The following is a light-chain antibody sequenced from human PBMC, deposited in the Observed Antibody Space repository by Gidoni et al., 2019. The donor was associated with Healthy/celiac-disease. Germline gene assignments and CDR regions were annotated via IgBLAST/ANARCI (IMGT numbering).Light chain of an antibody. Sequence: IVLTQSHATLSLSPGERATLSCRASQSVSSYLAWYQQKPGQAPRLLIYDASNSATGIPARFSGSGSGTDFTLTISSLEPEDFAVYYCHQRSNWPPLTFGGGTKVEIK. CDR2: DAS. V-gene: IGKV3-11*01. CDR3: HQRSNWPPLT. J-gene: IGKJ4*01. CDR1: QSVSSY.